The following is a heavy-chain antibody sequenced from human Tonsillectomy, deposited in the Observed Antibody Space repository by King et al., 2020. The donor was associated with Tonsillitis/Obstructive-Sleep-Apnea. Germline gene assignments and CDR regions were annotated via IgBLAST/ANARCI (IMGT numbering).Heavy chain of an antibody. Sequence: LKLVQSGAEVKKPGESLKISCKGSGYSFTSYWIGWVRQMPGKGLEWMGIIYPGDSDTRYSPSFQGQVTISADKSISTAYLQWSSLKASDTAMYYCARPPSRYYDSIFKGGDSWGQGTLVTVSS. CDR1: GYSFTSYW. J-gene: IGHJ4*02. V-gene: IGHV5-51*01. CDR2: IYPGDSDT. D-gene: IGHD3-22*01. CDR3: ARPPSRYYDSIFKGGDS.